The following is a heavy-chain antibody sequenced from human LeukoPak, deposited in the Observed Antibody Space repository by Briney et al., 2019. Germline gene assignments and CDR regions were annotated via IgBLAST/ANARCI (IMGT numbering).Heavy chain of an antibody. J-gene: IGHJ4*02. CDR1: GGSISSSDW. V-gene: IGHV4-4*02. CDR2: IYHSGST. CDR3: ARGGYDILTGPLDY. D-gene: IGHD3-9*01. Sequence: SETLSLTCAVSGGSISSSDWWCWVRQPPGKELEWIGEIYHSGSTNYNPSLKRRVAISVDKSKNQCSLKLPSVTAADTAVYYCARGGYDILTGPLDYWGQGTLVTVSS.